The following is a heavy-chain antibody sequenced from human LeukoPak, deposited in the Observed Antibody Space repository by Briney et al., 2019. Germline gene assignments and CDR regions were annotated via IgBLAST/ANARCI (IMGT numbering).Heavy chain of an antibody. D-gene: IGHD3-22*01. V-gene: IGHV4-39*07. CDR2: IYYSGST. CDR1: GGSISSSSYY. Sequence: TSETLSLTCTVSGGSISSSSYYWGWIRQPPGKGLEWIGSIYYSGSTYYNPSLKSRVTISVDTSKNQFSLKLSSVTAADTAVYYCAGSGYYFGFYWGQGTLVTVSS. J-gene: IGHJ4*02. CDR3: AGSGYYFGFY.